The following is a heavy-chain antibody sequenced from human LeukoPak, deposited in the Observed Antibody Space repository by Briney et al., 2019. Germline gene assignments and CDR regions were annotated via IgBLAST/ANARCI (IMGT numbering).Heavy chain of an antibody. CDR3: AREGYDSSGYYWDY. Sequence: TLSLTCTVSGGSISSGGYYWSWIRQHPGKGLAWIGYIYYSGSTYYNPSLKSRVTISVDTSKNQFSLKLSSVTAADTAVYYCAREGYDSSGYYWDYWGQGTLVTVSS. CDR2: IYYSGST. V-gene: IGHV4-31*03. CDR1: GGSISSGGYY. D-gene: IGHD3-22*01. J-gene: IGHJ4*02.